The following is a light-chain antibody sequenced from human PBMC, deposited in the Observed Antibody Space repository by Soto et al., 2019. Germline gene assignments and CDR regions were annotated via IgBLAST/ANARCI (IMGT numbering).Light chain of an antibody. CDR2: DAS. Sequence: DIQMTQSPSSLSASVGDRVTITCRASQGIGNYLAWFQQKPGKAPKSLIYDASSLRSGVPSKFSGSGFWTDFTLTISSLQPEDFATYYCQQYNTYPITFGQGTRLEIK. CDR3: QQYNTYPIT. V-gene: IGKV1-16*02. J-gene: IGKJ5*01. CDR1: QGIGNY.